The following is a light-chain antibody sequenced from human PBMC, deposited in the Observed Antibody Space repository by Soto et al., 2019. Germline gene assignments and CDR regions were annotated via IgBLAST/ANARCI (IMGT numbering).Light chain of an antibody. CDR2: KAS. J-gene: IGKJ2*01. V-gene: IGKV1-5*03. CDR3: QQYNSYRYT. Sequence: DIQMTQSPSTLSASVGDRVTITCRASQSISSWWAWYQQKPGKAPKLLIYKASSLESGVPSRFSGSGSGTEFTLTISSLQPEDFATYYCQQYNSYRYTFGQGTKLEIK. CDR1: QSISSW.